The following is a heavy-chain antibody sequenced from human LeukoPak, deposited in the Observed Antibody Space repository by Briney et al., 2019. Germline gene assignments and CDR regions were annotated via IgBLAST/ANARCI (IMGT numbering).Heavy chain of an antibody. Sequence: QTGGSLRLSCAASGFTFSSYGMHWVRQAPGKGLEWVAVIWYDGSNKYYADSVKGRFTISRDNSKNTLYLQMNSLRAEDTAVYYCARDGRELLSDWSFDYWGQGTLVTVSS. CDR2: IWYDGSNK. CDR3: ARDGRELLSDWSFDY. J-gene: IGHJ4*02. CDR1: GFTFSSYG. V-gene: IGHV3-33*01. D-gene: IGHD1-26*01.